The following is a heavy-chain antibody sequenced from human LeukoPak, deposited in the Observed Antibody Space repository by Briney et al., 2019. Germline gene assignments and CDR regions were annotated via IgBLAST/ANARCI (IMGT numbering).Heavy chain of an antibody. D-gene: IGHD6-13*01. CDR3: ARAGSSSWYYYWFDP. V-gene: IGHV4-30-4*08. CDR1: GGSISSGDCY. CDR2: IYYSGST. Sequence: SQTLSLTCTVSGGSISSGDCYWSWIRQPPGKGLEWIGYIYYSGSTYYNPSLKSRVTISVDTSKNQFSLKLSSVTAADTAVYYCARAGSSSWYYYWFDPWGQGTLVTVSS. J-gene: IGHJ5*02.